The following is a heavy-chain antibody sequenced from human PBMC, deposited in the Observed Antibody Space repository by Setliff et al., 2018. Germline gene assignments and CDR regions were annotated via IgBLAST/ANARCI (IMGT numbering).Heavy chain of an antibody. CDR3: ARAVGAAMVTWYFDY. J-gene: IGHJ4*02. Sequence: ASVKVSCKASGGTFSSYAISWVRQAPGQGLEWMGGIIPILGIANYAQKFQGRVTITADESTSTAYMELSSLRSEDTAVYYCARAVGAAMVTWYFDYWGQGTLVTVSS. CDR1: GGTFSSYA. V-gene: IGHV1-69*10. D-gene: IGHD5-18*01. CDR2: IIPILGIA.